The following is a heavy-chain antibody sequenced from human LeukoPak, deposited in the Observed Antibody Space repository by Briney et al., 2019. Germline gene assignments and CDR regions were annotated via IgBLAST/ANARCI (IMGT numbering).Heavy chain of an antibody. J-gene: IGHJ5*02. CDR2: INPNSGGT. D-gene: IGHD2-15*01. CDR3: ARDNSVRDIAWWFDP. CDR1: GYTFTGYY. V-gene: IGHV1-2*02. Sequence: ASVKVSCKASGYTFTGYYMHWVRQAPGQGLEWMGWINPNSGGTNYAQKFQGRVTMTRDTSSSTAYMELSRLRSDDTAVYYCARDNSVRDIAWWFDPWGQGTLVTVSS.